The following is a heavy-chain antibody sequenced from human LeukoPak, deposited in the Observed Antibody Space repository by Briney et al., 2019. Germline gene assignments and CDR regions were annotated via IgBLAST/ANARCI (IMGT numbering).Heavy chain of an antibody. Sequence: SETLSLTCAVYGGSFSGYYWSWIRQPPGKGLEWIGYIYHSGSTYYNPSLKSRVTISVDRSKNQFSLKLSSVTAADTAVYYCARGKVRGAYNWFDPWGQGTLVTVSS. J-gene: IGHJ5*02. V-gene: IGHV4-34*01. D-gene: IGHD3-10*01. CDR1: GGSFSGYY. CDR3: ARGKVRGAYNWFDP. CDR2: IYHSGST.